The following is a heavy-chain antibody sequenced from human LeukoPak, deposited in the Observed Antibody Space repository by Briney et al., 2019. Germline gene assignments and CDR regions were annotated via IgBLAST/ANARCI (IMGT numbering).Heavy chain of an antibody. CDR1: GYTFTSYD. Sequence: ASVKVSCKASGYTFTSYDINWVRQATGQGLEWMGWMNPNSGNTGYAQKFQGRVTMTRNTSISTAYMELSSLRSEDTAVYYCARVGYDFWSGGHYYYYYMDVWGKGTTVTVSS. CDR2: MNPNSGNT. V-gene: IGHV1-8*01. D-gene: IGHD3-3*01. CDR3: ARVGYDFWSGGHYYYYYMDV. J-gene: IGHJ6*03.